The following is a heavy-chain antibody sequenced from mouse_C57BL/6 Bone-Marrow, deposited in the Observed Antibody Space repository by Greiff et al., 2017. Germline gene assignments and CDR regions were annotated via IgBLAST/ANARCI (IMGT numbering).Heavy chain of an antibody. CDR1: GYIFTEYT. Sequence: QVQLQQSGAELVKPGASVKLSCKASGYIFTEYTIHWVNQRSGQGLEWIGWFYPGSGSIKYNERFKDKATLTADKSANTVYMELSRLTSEDSAVYLCARHERYYDYEGYFDYWGQGTTLTVSS. CDR2: FYPGSGSI. D-gene: IGHD2-4*01. V-gene: IGHV1-62-2*01. CDR3: ARHERYYDYEGYFDY. J-gene: IGHJ2*01.